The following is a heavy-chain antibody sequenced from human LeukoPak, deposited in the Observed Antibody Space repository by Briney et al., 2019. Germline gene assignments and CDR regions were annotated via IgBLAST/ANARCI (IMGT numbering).Heavy chain of an antibody. Sequence: PGRSLRLSCAASGFTFGDYAMHWVRQGPGKGLEWVSGITWNGGSIGYADSVKGRFTISRDNAKNSLYLQMNSLRAEDMALYFCAKDRSSGWHDAFDVWGQATMVTVSS. J-gene: IGHJ3*01. CDR3: AKDRSSGWHDAFDV. D-gene: IGHD6-19*01. V-gene: IGHV3-9*03. CDR1: GFTFGDYA. CDR2: ITWNGGSI.